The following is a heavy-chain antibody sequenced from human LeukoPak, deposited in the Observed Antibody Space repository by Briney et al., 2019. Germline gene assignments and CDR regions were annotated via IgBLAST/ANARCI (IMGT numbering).Heavy chain of an antibody. J-gene: IGHJ3*02. CDR3: TTEGATSALDAFDI. D-gene: IGHD1-26*01. Sequence: GGSLRLSCAASGFTFSNAWMSWVRQAPGKGREWVGRIKSKTDGGTTDYAAPVKGRLTISRDDSKNTLYLQMNSLKTEDTAVYYCTTEGATSALDAFDIWGQGTMVTVSS. CDR2: IKSKTDGGTT. CDR1: GFTFSNAW. V-gene: IGHV3-15*01.